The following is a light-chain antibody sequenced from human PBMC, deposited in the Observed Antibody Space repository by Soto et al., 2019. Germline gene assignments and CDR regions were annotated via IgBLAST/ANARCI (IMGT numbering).Light chain of an antibody. Sequence: QSALTQPASVSGSPGQSITFSCTGSSSDVGAYNYVSWYQQHPGKAPKLMIYEVTNRPSGVSNRFSGSKSGNTASLTISGLQAEDEADYYCSSFTSRTTVLFGGGTKVTVL. V-gene: IGLV2-14*01. CDR1: SSDVGAYNY. J-gene: IGLJ2*01. CDR3: SSFTSRTTVL. CDR2: EVT.